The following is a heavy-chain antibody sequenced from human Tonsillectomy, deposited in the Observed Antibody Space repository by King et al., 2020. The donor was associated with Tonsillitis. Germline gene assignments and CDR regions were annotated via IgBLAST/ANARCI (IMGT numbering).Heavy chain of an antibody. CDR2: FHPEDAEA. D-gene: IGHD3-3*01. CDR1: GYTFSELS. J-gene: IGHJ4*02. Sequence: QLVQSGTEVKKPGASVKVSCKVFGYTFSELSMHWVRQAPGKGLEWRGGFHPEDAEAVYAQRFQGRVTMTEDTSSDTAYMELRSLRADDTAVFYCAGSKVTILRSTTFEYWGQGTLVTVSS. CDR3: AGSKVTILRSTTFEY. V-gene: IGHV1-24*01.